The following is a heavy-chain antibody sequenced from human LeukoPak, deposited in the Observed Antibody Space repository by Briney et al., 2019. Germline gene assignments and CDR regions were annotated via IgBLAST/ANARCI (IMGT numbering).Heavy chain of an antibody. J-gene: IGHJ5*02. CDR2: IYYSGST. D-gene: IGHD3-22*01. V-gene: IGHV4-61*01. CDR3: ARAGDSSGYQSWFDP. CDR1: GGSISSGSYY. Sequence: SETLSLTCTVSGGSISSGSYYWGWIRQPPGKGLEWIGYIYYSGSTIYNPSLKSRVTISVHTSKNQFSLKLSSVTAADTAVYYCARAGDSSGYQSWFDPWGQGTLVTVSS.